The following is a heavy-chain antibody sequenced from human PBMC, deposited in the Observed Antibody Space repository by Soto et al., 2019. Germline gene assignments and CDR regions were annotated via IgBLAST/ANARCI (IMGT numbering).Heavy chain of an antibody. CDR2: ISAYNGNT. J-gene: IGHJ6*02. CDR3: ATRRDIVVVPAAPPYYYGMAV. CDR1: GYTFTRYG. D-gene: IGHD2-2*01. Sequence: ASVKVSCKASGYTFTRYGISWVRQAPGQGLEWMGWISAYNGNTNYAQKLQGRVTMTKDTSTDTAYMELSSLRSEDTAVYYCATRRDIVVVPAAPPYYYGMAVWGQGTTVTV. V-gene: IGHV1-18*01.